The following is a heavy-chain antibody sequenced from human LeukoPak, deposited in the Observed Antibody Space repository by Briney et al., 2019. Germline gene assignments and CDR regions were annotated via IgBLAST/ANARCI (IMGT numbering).Heavy chain of an antibody. CDR1: GFTFSSYG. CDR2: IRYDGSNK. V-gene: IGHV3-30*02. CDR3: ATGYSSGWYGRLDY. D-gene: IGHD6-19*01. Sequence: GGSLRLSCAASGFTFSSYGMHWVRQAPGKGLKWVAFIRYDGSNKYYADSVKARFTLSRDNSKNTMYLQMNTLRAEDTAVYYCATGYSSGWYGRLDYWGQGTLVTVPS. J-gene: IGHJ4*02.